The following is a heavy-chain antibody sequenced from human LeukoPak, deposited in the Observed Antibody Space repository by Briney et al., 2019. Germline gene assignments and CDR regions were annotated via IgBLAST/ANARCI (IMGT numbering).Heavy chain of an antibody. CDR3: ARVREAAAGFDY. J-gene: IGHJ4*02. CDR1: GFTFSGYA. D-gene: IGHD6-13*01. V-gene: IGHV3-23*01. CDR2: ISDSGGST. Sequence: GGSLRLSCVASGFTFSGYAMSWVRQAPGKGLEWVSAISDSGGSTYYADAVKGRFTISRDNSKNTLYLQMNSLRADDTAVYYCARVREAAAGFDYWGQGALVTVSS.